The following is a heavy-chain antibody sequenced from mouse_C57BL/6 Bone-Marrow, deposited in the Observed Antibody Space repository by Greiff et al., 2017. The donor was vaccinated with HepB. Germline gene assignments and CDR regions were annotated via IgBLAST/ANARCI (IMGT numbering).Heavy chain of an antibody. D-gene: IGHD1-1*01. J-gene: IGHJ2*01. Sequence: VQLQESGAELVRPGTSVKVSCKASGYAFTNYLIEWVKQRPGQGLEWIGVINPGSGGTNYNEKFKGKATLTADKSSSPAYMQLSSLTSEDSAVYFCALLRSYYFDYWGQGTTLTVSS. CDR3: ALLRSYYFDY. CDR1: GYAFTNYL. V-gene: IGHV1-54*01. CDR2: INPGSGGT.